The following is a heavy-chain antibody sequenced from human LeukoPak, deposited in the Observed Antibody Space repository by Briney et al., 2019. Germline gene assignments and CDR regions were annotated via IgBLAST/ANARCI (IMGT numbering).Heavy chain of an antibody. Sequence: SQTLSLTCAISGDSVSSNSAAWNWIRQSPSRGLEWLGRTYYRSKWYNDYAVSVKSRITINPDTSKNQFSLQLNSVTPEDTAVYYCAREPLYVTSWFGELLYLDYWGQGTLITVSS. CDR1: GDSVSSNSAA. CDR2: TYYRSKWYN. V-gene: IGHV6-1*01. CDR3: AREPLYVTSWFGELLYLDY. D-gene: IGHD3-10*01. J-gene: IGHJ4*02.